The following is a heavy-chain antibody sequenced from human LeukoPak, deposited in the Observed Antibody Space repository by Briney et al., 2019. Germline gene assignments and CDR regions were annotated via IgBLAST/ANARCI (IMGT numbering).Heavy chain of an antibody. CDR3: ARDFGSGSYDY. CDR2: ISYDGSNK. V-gene: IGHV3-30*09. D-gene: IGHD1-26*01. J-gene: IGHJ4*02. CDR1: GFTFSSYA. Sequence: GGSLRLSCAASGFTFSSYAMHWVRQAPGKGLEWVAVISYDGSNKYYADSVKGRFAISRDNSKNTLYLQMNSLRAEDTAVYYCARDFGSGSYDYWGQGTLVTVSS.